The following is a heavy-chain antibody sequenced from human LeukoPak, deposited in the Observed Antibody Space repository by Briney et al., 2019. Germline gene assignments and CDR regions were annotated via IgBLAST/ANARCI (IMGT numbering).Heavy chain of an antibody. D-gene: IGHD2-15*01. CDR2: ISAYNGNT. CDR3: ARGRLLYCSGGSCYAGWFDP. CDR1: GYTFTSYG. V-gene: IGHV1-18*01. Sequence: ASVKVSCKASGYTFTSYGISWVRQAPGQGLEWMGWISAYNGNTNYAQKLQGRVTMTRDTSISTAYMELSRLRSDDTAVYYCARGRLLYCSGGSCYAGWFDPWGQGTLVTVSS. J-gene: IGHJ5*02.